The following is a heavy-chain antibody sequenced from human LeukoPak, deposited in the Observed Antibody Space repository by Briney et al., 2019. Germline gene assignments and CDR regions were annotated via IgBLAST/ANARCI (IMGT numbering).Heavy chain of an antibody. CDR3: WALVGDYYYYMDV. J-gene: IGHJ6*03. CDR1: GFTFSSYA. Sequence: GGSLRLSCAASGFTFSSYAMSWVRQAPGKGLEWVSSISSSSSYIYYADSVKGRFTISRDNAKNSLYLQMNSLRAEDTAVYYCWALVGDYYYYMDVWGKGTTVTISS. CDR2: ISSSSSYI. D-gene: IGHD1-26*01. V-gene: IGHV3-21*01.